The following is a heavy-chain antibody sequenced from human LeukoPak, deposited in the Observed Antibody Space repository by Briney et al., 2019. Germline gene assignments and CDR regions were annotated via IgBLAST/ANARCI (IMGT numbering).Heavy chain of an antibody. CDR3: AKDLYYDSSGLGYFDY. Sequence: PGGSLRLSCAASGFTFSSYAMSWVRQAPGKGLEWVSAISGSGGSTYYADSVKGRFTISRDNSKNTLYLQMNSLRAEDTALYYCAKDLYYDSSGLGYFDYWGQGTLVTVSS. J-gene: IGHJ4*02. V-gene: IGHV3-23*01. CDR1: GFTFSSYA. D-gene: IGHD3-22*01. CDR2: ISGSGGST.